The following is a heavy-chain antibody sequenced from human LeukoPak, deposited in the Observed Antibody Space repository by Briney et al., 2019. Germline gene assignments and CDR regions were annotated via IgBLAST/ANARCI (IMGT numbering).Heavy chain of an antibody. Sequence: SETLSLTCTVSGGSISSGDYYWSWIRQPPGKGLEWIGYIYYSGSTYYNPSLKSRVTISVDTSKNQFSLRLNSVTAADTAVYYCARLRYSSRWDVYWGQGTLVTVSS. D-gene: IGHD6-13*01. J-gene: IGHJ4*02. CDR1: GGSISSGDYY. V-gene: IGHV4-30-4*08. CDR3: ARLRYSSRWDVY. CDR2: IYYSGST.